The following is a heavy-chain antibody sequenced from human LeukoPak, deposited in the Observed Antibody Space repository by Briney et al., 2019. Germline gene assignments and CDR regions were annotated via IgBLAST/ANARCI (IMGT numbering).Heavy chain of an antibody. Sequence: ASVKVSCKASGYTFIDYYIHWLRQAPGQGLEWMGWINPNTGGTRYAEKFQDRVTLTRDTSLRTGYMEMTRLKTDDTAVYRCAILGCTGGRRIDYWGQGTQVIVSS. D-gene: IGHD2-8*02. CDR3: AILGCTGGRRIDY. J-gene: IGHJ4*02. CDR2: INPNTGGT. V-gene: IGHV1-2*02. CDR1: GYTFIDYY.